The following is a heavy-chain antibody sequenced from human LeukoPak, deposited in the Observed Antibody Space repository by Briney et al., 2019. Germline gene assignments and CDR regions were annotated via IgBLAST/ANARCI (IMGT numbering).Heavy chain of an antibody. J-gene: IGHJ4*02. Sequence: PGGSLRLSCAASGFSFSNHWMIWVRQAPGKGLEWVANIKQDGREKYYADSVKGRFTISRDNAKNSLYLQMNSLRAEDTAVYYCARERVVSRYFHYWGQGTQVTVSS. CDR1: GFSFSNHW. CDR3: ARERVVSRYFHY. D-gene: IGHD5/OR15-5a*01. V-gene: IGHV3-7*01. CDR2: IKQDGREK.